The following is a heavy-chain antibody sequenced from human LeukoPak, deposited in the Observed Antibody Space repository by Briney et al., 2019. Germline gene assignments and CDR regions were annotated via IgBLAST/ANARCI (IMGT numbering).Heavy chain of an antibody. CDR1: GFTFSSYS. CDR3: ARGELHPGSLFDY. D-gene: IGHD1-26*01. J-gene: IGHJ4*02. CDR2: ISSSSSYI. V-gene: IGHV3-21*01. Sequence: GGSLRLSCAASGFTFSSYSMNWVRQAPEKGLECVSSISSSSSYIYYADSVKRRFTISRDNAKNSLYLQMNRLRAEDTAVYYCARGELHPGSLFDYWGQGTLVTVSS.